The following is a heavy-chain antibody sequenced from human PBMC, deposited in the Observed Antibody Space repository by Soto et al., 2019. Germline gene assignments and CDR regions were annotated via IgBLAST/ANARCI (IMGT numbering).Heavy chain of an antibody. J-gene: IGHJ4*02. D-gene: IGHD2-2*01. CDR1: GFTFSNYA. V-gene: IGHV3-23*01. Sequence: EVQLLESGGGLVQPGGSLRLSCAASGFTFSNYAMSWVRQAPRKGMEWVSAISSGGVSTYYADSVKGRFTISRDNSKNTLSLQMNSLRAEVTAIDYCANGGADRIYHDYGGQGTLVTVSS. CDR3: ANGGADRIYHDY. CDR2: ISSGGVST.